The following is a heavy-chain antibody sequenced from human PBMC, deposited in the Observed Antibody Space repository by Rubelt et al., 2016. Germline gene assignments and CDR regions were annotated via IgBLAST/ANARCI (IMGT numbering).Heavy chain of an antibody. D-gene: IGHD1-1*01. CDR2: INPSGGNT. V-gene: IGHV1-46*03. J-gene: IGHJ6*02. CDR3: IRDESTTNNLYGMDV. Sequence: GDSVGISCKASVYTFISHYIHWVRHSPGQGPEWMGIINPSGGNTNYAQKFQGRVTMTRDTSTGTVYMELSSLRSEDTAVYYCIRDESTTNNLYGMDVWGQGTTVTVSS. CDR1: VYTFISHY.